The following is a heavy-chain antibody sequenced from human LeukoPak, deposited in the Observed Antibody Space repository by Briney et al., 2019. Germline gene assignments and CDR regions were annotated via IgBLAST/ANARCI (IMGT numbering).Heavy chain of an antibody. Sequence: GGSLRLSCAASGFTFSRYWMSWVRQAPGKGLEWVANIKQDGSEKYYVDSVKGRFTISRDNAKNSLYLQMNSLRAEDTAVYYCAREDYGGNSDYWGQGTLVTVSS. CDR3: AREDYGGNSDY. CDR1: GFTFSRYW. V-gene: IGHV3-7*01. J-gene: IGHJ4*02. CDR2: IKQDGSEK. D-gene: IGHD4-23*01.